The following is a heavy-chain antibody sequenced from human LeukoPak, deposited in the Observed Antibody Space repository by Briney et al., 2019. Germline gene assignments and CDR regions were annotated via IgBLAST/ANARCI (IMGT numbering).Heavy chain of an antibody. CDR2: ISSSSSYI. CDR3: ARDRIVLMVPLYYGMDV. J-gene: IGHJ6*02. D-gene: IGHD2-8*01. V-gene: IGHV3-21*01. Sequence: GGSLRLSCAASGFTFSSYSMNWVRQAPGKGLEWVSSISSSSSYIYYADSVKGRFTISRDNAKNSLYLQMNSLRAEDTAVYYCARDRIVLMVPLYYGMDVWGQGTTVTVS. CDR1: GFTFSSYS.